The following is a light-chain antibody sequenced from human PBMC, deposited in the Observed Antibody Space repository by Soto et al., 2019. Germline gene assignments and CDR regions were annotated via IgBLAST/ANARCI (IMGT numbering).Light chain of an antibody. V-gene: IGKV1-39*01. Sequence: DIQMTQAPSSLSASVGDRVNITCRASQNIRNSLNWYQQKPGKAPKLLISSTSSLQSGVPSRFSGSGSGTDFTLTISSLQPDDFASYYCQQSYSTPSIIFGQGTRLEI. CDR1: QNIRNS. CDR2: STS. CDR3: QQSYSTPSII. J-gene: IGKJ5*01.